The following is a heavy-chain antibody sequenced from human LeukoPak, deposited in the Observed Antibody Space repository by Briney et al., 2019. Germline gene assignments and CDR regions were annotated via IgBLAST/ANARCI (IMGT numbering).Heavy chain of an antibody. V-gene: IGHV7-4-1*02. CDR1: GYTFTSYA. Sequence: PGASVKVSCKASGYTFTSYAINWVRQAPGQGLEWMGWISTNTGNPTYAQDFTGRFVFSLDTSVSTAYLQLTSLKAEDTAVYYCAIAYKAVTGITPLVWFDPWGQGTLVTVSS. CDR2: ISTNTGNP. J-gene: IGHJ5*02. CDR3: AIAYKAVTGITPLVWFDP. D-gene: IGHD6-13*01.